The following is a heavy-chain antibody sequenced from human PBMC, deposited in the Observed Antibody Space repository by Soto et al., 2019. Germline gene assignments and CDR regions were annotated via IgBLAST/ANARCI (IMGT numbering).Heavy chain of an antibody. J-gene: IGHJ3*02. CDR3: AREGSTVAVGDAFDI. D-gene: IGHD6-19*01. Sequence: SETLSLTCTSSGGPIRSYYMSWIRQPPGKGLEWIGYIYYSGSTNYNPSLKSRVTISVDTSKNQFSLKLSSVTAADTAVYYCAREGSTVAVGDAFDIWGQGTMVTVSS. CDR1: GGPIRSYY. CDR2: IYYSGST. V-gene: IGHV4-59*01.